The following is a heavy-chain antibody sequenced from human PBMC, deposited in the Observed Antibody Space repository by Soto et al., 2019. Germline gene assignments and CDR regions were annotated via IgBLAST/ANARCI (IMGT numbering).Heavy chain of an antibody. Sequence: QVQLVESGGGVVQPGRSLRLSCAASGFTFSSYAMHWVRQAPGKGLEWVAVISYDGSNKYYADSVKGRFTISRDNSKNTLYLQMNSLRAEDTAVDYCAREEGDSSSWYFDYWGQGTLVTVSS. CDR1: GFTFSSYA. D-gene: IGHD6-13*01. CDR3: AREEGDSSSWYFDY. J-gene: IGHJ4*02. CDR2: ISYDGSNK. V-gene: IGHV3-30-3*01.